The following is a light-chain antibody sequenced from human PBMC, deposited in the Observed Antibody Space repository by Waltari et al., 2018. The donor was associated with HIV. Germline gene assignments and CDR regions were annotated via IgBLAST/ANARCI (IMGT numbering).Light chain of an antibody. Sequence: QVVLTQSPSASAFLAASVKPTCPLSSGHSTYAIAWHQQQPEQGPRYLMTVSHDGSHNKGDGIPARFSGSSSGAERYLTISSLQSDEEADYYCQTWDSGIRVFGGGTRLTVL. V-gene: IGLV4-69*01. CDR2: VSHDGSH. J-gene: IGLJ3*02. CDR3: QTWDSGIRV. CDR1: SGHSTYA.